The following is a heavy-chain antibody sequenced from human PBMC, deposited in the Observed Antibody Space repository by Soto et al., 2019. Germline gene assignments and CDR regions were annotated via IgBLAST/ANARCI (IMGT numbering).Heavy chain of an antibody. CDR1: GDSISNSRW. V-gene: IGHV4-4*02. CDR3: AYSTGWYRHDV. CDR2: IFHSGDT. J-gene: IGHJ3*01. D-gene: IGHD6-19*01. Sequence: QVQLQESGPGLVKPSGTLSLTCAVSGDSISNSRWWTWVRQPPGKGLEWIGDIFHSGDTNYNPSLKRRAFISVDKSQNQFSLKVSSVTAADTAVYYCAYSTGWYRHDVWGQGTLVTVSS.